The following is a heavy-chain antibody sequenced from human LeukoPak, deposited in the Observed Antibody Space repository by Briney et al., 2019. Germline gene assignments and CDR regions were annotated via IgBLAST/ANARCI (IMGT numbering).Heavy chain of an antibody. CDR1: GFTFDDYA. V-gene: IGHV3-20*04. J-gene: IGHJ4*02. CDR2: ISWNGGST. Sequence: TGGSLRLSCAASGFTFDDYAMSWVRQAPGKGLEWVSGISWNGGSTAYADSLKGRFTISRDNAKNSLYLQMNSLSAEDTALYYCARDGTGYSSGWYRDYWGQGTLVTVSS. CDR3: ARDGTGYSSGWYRDY. D-gene: IGHD6-19*01.